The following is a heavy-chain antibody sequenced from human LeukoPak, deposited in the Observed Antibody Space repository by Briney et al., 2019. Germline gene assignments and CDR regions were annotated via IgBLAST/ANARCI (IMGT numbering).Heavy chain of an antibody. CDR3: AKGPLRGTAAAIDC. CDR2: ISYDGRNK. Sequence: GGSLGLSCAASGFTFNNYGMHWVRQAPGKGLEWVAVISYDGRNKHYPDSVKGRFTISRDISTDTLWLQMDSLRTEDTAVYYCAKGPLRGTAAAIDCWGQGTLVTVSS. V-gene: IGHV3-30*18. D-gene: IGHD2-2*01. J-gene: IGHJ4*02. CDR1: GFTFNNYG.